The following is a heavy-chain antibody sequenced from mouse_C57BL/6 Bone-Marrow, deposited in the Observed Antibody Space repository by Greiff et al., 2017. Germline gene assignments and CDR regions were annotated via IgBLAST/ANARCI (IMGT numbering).Heavy chain of an antibody. CDR1: GFNIQNTY. CDR2: IDPANGNT. V-gene: IGHV14-3*01. CDR3: ASRGAMDY. D-gene: IGHD3-1*01. J-gene: IGHJ4*01. Sequence: VQLQQSVAELVRPGASVKLSCTASGFNIQNTYMHWVKQRPEQGLEWIGRIDPANGNTKYAPKFQGKATITADTSSNPAYLQLSSLTSEDTAIYYCASRGAMDYWCQGTSVTVSS.